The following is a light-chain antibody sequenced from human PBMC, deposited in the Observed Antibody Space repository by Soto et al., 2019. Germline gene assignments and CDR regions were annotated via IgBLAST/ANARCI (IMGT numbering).Light chain of an antibody. CDR2: EVS. CDR3: SSYTSISTPLV. V-gene: IGLV2-14*01. CDR1: SSDVGGYNY. Sequence: QSALTQPASVSGSPGQSITISCTGTSSDVGGYNYVSWYQQHPGKAPKLMIYEVSNRPSGVSNRFSGSKSGNTASLTISGLQSEDEADYYCSSYTSISTPLVFGGGTKLTV. J-gene: IGLJ3*02.